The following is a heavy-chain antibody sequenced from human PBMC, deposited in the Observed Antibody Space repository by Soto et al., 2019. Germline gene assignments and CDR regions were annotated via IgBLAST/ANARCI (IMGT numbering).Heavy chain of an antibody. J-gene: IGHJ6*03. CDR1: GFTFTSSA. D-gene: IGHD6-13*01. Sequence: SVKVSCKASGFTFTSSAMQWVRQARGQRLEWIGWIVVGSGNTNYAQKFQERVTITRDMSTSTAYMELSSLRSEDTAVYYCAADTGYSSSWYYYYYYYMDVWGKGTTVTVSS. V-gene: IGHV1-58*02. CDR2: IVVGSGNT. CDR3: AADTGYSSSWYYYYYYYMDV.